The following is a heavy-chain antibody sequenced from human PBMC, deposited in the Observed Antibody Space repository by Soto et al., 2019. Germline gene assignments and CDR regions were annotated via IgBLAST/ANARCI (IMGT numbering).Heavy chain of an antibody. V-gene: IGHV4-59*01. Sequence: PSDTLSLTCTVSGGSLSSYYWSWIRQPPGKGLEWIGYIYYSGSTNYNPSLKSRVTISVDTSKNQFSLKLSSVTAADTAVYYCARGYTAMVYYYYGMDVWGQGTTVNVSS. J-gene: IGHJ6*02. CDR3: ARGYTAMVYYYYGMDV. D-gene: IGHD5-18*01. CDR2: IYYSGST. CDR1: GGSLSSYY.